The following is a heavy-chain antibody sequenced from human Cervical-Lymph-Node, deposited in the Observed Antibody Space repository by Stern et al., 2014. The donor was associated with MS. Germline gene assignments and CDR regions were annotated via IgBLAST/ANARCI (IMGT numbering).Heavy chain of an antibody. Sequence: VQLVESGAEVKKPGASVTVSCEASGYSFTSYGISWVRQAPGQGLEWMGWISANNGNTNYAQKCQGRVTMTTDTSTSTVYMELRSLRSDDTAVYYCARTYDFWSGYEDYWGQGTLVTVSS. J-gene: IGHJ4*02. CDR2: ISANNGNT. CDR3: ARTYDFWSGYEDY. CDR1: GYSFTSYG. V-gene: IGHV1-18*01. D-gene: IGHD3-3*01.